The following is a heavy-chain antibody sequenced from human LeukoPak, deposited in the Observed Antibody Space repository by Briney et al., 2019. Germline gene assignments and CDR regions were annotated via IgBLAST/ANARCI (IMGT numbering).Heavy chain of an antibody. J-gene: IGHJ4*02. V-gene: IGHV3-30*18. D-gene: IGHD3-22*01. CDR2: ISYDGSNK. Sequence: PGGSLRLSCAASGFTFSSYGMHWVRQAPGKGLEWVSVISYDGSNKHYADSVKGRFTISRDNSKNTLYLQMNSLRAEDTAVYYCAKEGYDSSGYYYPGYWGQGTLVTVSS. CDR1: GFTFSSYG. CDR3: AKEGYDSSGYYYPGY.